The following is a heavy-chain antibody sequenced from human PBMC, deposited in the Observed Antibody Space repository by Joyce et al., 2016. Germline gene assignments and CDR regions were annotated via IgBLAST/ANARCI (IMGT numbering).Heavy chain of an antibody. CDR1: GFPFSSYS. CDR3: ARSSYTNGIFDY. CDR2: LSSSSSYI. D-gene: IGHD2-8*01. V-gene: IGHV3-21*01. J-gene: IGHJ4*02. Sequence: EVQLVASGGGLVKPGGSLRLSCAASGFPFSSYSMSWVRQVAGKGLECVSYLSSSSSYIKYTDSVKGRFTISRDNAKNSLYLQMNSLRVEDTAVYYCARSSYTNGIFDYWGQGTLVTVSS.